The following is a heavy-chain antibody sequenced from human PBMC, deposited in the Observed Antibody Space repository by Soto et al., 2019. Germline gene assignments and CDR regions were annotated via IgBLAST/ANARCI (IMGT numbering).Heavy chain of an antibody. CDR1: GGSITNYY. CDR3: SRHGVWSLHGLVDV. D-gene: IGHD1-1*01. Sequence: QVQLQESGPGLLKPSETLSLTCTVSGGSITNYYCSWFRQPPGKGLEWIVYIQYNGYSAYNLSIKRRVTMSMNTSKTQFTLMLESVTATDTAVYYCSRHGVWSLHGLVDVWGQGTTVIVSS. V-gene: IGHV4-59*08. CDR2: IQYNGYS. J-gene: IGHJ6*02.